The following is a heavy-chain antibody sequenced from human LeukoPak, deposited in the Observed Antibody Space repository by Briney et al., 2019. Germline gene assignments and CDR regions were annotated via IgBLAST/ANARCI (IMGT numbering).Heavy chain of an antibody. CDR1: GGSISSYY. CDR2: IYYSGST. J-gene: IGHJ4*02. CDR3: ARLNLLAYCGGDCYSPPYYFDY. D-gene: IGHD2-21*02. V-gene: IGHV4-59*01. Sequence: SETLSLTCTVYGGSISSYYWSWIRQPPGKGLEWIGYIYYSGSTNYNPSLKSRVTISVDTSKNQFSLKLSSVTAADTAVYYCARLNLLAYCGGDCYSPPYYFDYWGQGTLVTVSS.